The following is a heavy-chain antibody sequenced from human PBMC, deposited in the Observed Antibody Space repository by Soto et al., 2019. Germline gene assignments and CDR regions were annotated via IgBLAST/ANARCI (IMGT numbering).Heavy chain of an antibody. J-gene: IGHJ6*02. Sequence: RLSCAASGFTVGSHAMSWVLQAPGTGLEWVSSISGSGDGTYYGDSVKGRFTISRDSSSSTLYLQMDNLRGEDTAVYFCTRSRRGILMVYGFGGMDVWGQGTTVTFS. V-gene: IGHV3-23*01. CDR2: ISGSGDGT. CDR3: TRSRRGILMVYGFGGMDV. D-gene: IGHD2-8*01. CDR1: GFTVGSHA.